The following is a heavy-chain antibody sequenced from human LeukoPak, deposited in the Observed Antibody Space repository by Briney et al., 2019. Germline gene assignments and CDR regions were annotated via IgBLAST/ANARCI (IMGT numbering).Heavy chain of an antibody. CDR3: ASQPYSGPALYYYGMDV. V-gene: IGHV4-39*01. CDR2: IYYSGST. CDR1: GGSIISSSYY. D-gene: IGHD2-15*01. J-gene: IGHJ6*02. Sequence: SETLSLTCTVSGGSIISSSYYWGWIRQPPGQGLEWIGIIYYSGSTYYNPSLKSRVTISVDTSKNQFSLKLSSVTAADTAVYYCASQPYSGPALYYYGMDVWGQGTTVTVSS.